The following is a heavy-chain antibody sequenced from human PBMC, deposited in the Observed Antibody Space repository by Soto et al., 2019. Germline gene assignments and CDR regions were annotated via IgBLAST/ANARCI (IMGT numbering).Heavy chain of an antibody. Sequence: EVQLVQSGAEVKKPGESLKISCKGSGYSFTSNWIGWVRQLPGKGLEWMGIIYPGDSDTRYSPSFQGQVTISADKSISTAYLQCSSLKAPPTAIYFCARSLYYASTTKSPGWDFALWGRGTLVTVSS. J-gene: IGHJ2*01. CDR3: ARSLYYASTTKSPGWDFAL. D-gene: IGHD3-22*01. V-gene: IGHV5-51*01. CDR2: IYPGDSDT. CDR1: GYSFTSNW.